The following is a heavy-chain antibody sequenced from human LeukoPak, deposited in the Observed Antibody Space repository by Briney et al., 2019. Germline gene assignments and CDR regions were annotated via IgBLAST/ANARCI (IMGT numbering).Heavy chain of an antibody. CDR2: INHSGST. V-gene: IGHV4-34*01. CDR3: ARPVRGP. CDR1: GGSISSYY. Sequence: TSETLSLTCTVSGGSISSYYWSWIRQPPGKGLEWIGEINHSGSTNYNPSLKSRVTISVDTSTNQFSLKVSSVTAADTAMYYCARPVRGPWGQGTLVTVSS. J-gene: IGHJ5*02.